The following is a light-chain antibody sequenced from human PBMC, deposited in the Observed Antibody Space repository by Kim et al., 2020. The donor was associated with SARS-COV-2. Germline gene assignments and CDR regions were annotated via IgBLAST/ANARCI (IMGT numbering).Light chain of an antibody. J-gene: IGKJ4*01. CDR3: QQSYDTPLT. CDR1: QSITTY. Sequence: DIQMTQSPSSLSASVGDRVTITCRASQSITTYLNWYQQKPGKAPNLLIYAASSLQSGVPSRFSGSGSGTDFILTISSLQPEDFGTYYCQQSYDTPLTFGGGTKLEI. V-gene: IGKV1-39*01. CDR2: AAS.